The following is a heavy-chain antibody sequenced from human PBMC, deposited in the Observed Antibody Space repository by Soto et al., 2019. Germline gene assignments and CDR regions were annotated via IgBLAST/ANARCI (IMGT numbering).Heavy chain of an antibody. V-gene: IGHV1-8*01. Sequence: GASVKVSCKASGYTFTRYDINWVRQATGQGLEWMGWMNPNSGNTGYAQKFQGRVTMTRNTSISTAYMELSSLRFEDTAVYYCARGIKVTCRSGTLLYYYSYWGQGTQVTVSA. CDR1: GYTFTRYD. CDR2: MNPNSGNT. D-gene: IGHD1-1*01. CDR3: ARGIKVTCRSGTLLYYYSY. J-gene: IGHJ4*02.